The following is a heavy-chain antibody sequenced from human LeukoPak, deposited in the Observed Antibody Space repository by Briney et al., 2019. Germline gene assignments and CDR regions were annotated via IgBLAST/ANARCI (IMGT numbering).Heavy chain of an antibody. V-gene: IGHV3-21*01. CDR3: ARGRGGDGYNSLLY. J-gene: IGHJ4*02. CDR1: GFTFSSYS. Sequence: KPGGSLRLSCAASGFTFSSYSMNWVRQAPGKGLEWVSSISSSSSYIYYAHSVKGRFNISRDNAENSLYPQMNSLRAEDAAVYYCARGRGGDGYNSLLYWGQGTVVTVSS. CDR2: ISSSSSYI. D-gene: IGHD5-24*01.